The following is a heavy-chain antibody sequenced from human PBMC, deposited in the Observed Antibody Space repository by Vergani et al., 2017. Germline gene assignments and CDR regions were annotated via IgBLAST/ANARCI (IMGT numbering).Heavy chain of an antibody. D-gene: IGHD1-26*01. Sequence: QVQLVQSGAEVKKPGASVKVSCKASGYTFSSYGISWVRQAPGQGLEWMGWISAYNGNTNYAQKVQGRVTMTTDTYTSTAYMELRSLRSDEPAVYYCAREPAVVGASKSHYFDYWGQGTLVTVSS. CDR1: GYTFSSYG. J-gene: IGHJ4*02. CDR3: AREPAVVGASKSHYFDY. V-gene: IGHV1-18*04. CDR2: ISAYNGNT.